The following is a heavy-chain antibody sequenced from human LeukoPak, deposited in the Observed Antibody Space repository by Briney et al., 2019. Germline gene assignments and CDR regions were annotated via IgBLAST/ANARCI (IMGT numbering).Heavy chain of an antibody. CDR3: ARDVIPHYYGSGSYYNAYNWFDP. CDR1: GFTFSTYA. D-gene: IGHD3-10*01. CDR2: ISCSGGST. Sequence: GGSLRLFCAASGFTFSTYAMSCDRQARGKGLVCVSAISCSGGSTYYADSVKGRFTISRDNSKNTLYLQMNSLRAEDTAVYYCARDVIPHYYGSGSYYNAYNWFDPWGQGTLVTVSS. V-gene: IGHV3-23*01. J-gene: IGHJ5*02.